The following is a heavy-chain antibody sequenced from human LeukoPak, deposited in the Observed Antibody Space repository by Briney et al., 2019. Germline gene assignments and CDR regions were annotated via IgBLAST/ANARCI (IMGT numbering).Heavy chain of an antibody. Sequence: PGGSLRLSCAASGFTLSDYYMSWMRQAPGKGLEWGSYISSSSDYTKYADSVRGRFTISRDNAKNSLFLQMNSLRAEDTAVYYCARTLLNWGLNYWGQGTLVTVSS. V-gene: IGHV3-11*03. CDR3: ARTLLNWGLNY. CDR2: ISSSSDYT. CDR1: GFTLSDYY. J-gene: IGHJ4*02. D-gene: IGHD7-27*01.